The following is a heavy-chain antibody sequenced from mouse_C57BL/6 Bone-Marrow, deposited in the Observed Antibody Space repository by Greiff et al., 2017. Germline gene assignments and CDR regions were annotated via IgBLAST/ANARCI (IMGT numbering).Heavy chain of an antibody. V-gene: IGHV2-2*01. CDR3: ARVWWFAY. CDR2: LWRGGGT. CDR1: GFPLTSYG. Sequence: VQLQQSGPGLVQPSQSLSITCTVSGFPLTSYGVHWVRQSPGKGLEWLGVLWRGGGTDYNAAFISRLSISKDNSKRQVFFKMNRLQADDTAIYYCARVWWFAYWGQGTLVTVSA. J-gene: IGHJ3*01.